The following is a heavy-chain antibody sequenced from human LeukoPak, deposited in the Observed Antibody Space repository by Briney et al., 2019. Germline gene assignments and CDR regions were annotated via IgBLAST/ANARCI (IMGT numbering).Heavy chain of an antibody. CDR2: TYYRSKWYN. V-gene: IGHV6-1*01. CDR3: ARDVRGGANVRGAFDI. D-gene: IGHD3-16*01. CDR1: GDSVSSNSAA. Sequence: SQTLSLTCAISGDSVSSNSAAWNWIRQSPSRGLEWLGRTYYRSKWYNDYAVSVKSRIAINPDTSKNQFSLQLNSVTPEDTAVYYCARDVRGGANVRGAFDIWGQGTMVTVSS. J-gene: IGHJ3*02.